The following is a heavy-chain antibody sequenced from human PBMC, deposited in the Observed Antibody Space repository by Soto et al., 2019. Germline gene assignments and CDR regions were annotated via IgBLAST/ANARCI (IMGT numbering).Heavy chain of an antibody. CDR1: GYSFAGYW. Sequence: PXESVKISCKGAGYSFAGYWITWVRQKPGKGLEWMGRIDPSDSQTYYSPSFRGHVTISVTKSITTAFLQWSSLRASDTAMYYCARQIYDSDTGPNFQYYFDSWGQGTPVTVSS. CDR2: IDPSDSQT. J-gene: IGHJ4*02. CDR3: ARQIYDSDTGPNFQYYFDS. D-gene: IGHD3-22*01. V-gene: IGHV5-10-1*01.